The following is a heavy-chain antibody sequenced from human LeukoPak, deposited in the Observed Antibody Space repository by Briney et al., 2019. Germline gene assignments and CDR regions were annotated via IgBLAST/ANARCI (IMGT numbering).Heavy chain of an antibody. CDR3: AKATYSGGYDFAN. Sequence: PGGSLRLSCAASGFTFSNYVMSWVRQAPGKGLEWVSAISGSGGSTSYADPVKGRFTISRDNSKSTLYLQMNSLRAEDTAVYYCAKATYSGGYDFANWGQGTLVTVSS. V-gene: IGHV3-23*01. J-gene: IGHJ4*02. CDR2: ISGSGGST. D-gene: IGHD1-26*01. CDR1: GFTFSNYV.